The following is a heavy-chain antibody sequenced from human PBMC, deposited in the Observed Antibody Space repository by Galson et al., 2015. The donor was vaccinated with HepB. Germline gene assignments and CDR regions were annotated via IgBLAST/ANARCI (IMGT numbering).Heavy chain of an antibody. J-gene: IGHJ5*02. V-gene: IGHV6-1*01. D-gene: IGHD3-10*01. CDR2: AYYRSKWYI. CDR3: AGGGLVRGLKGWFDP. Sequence: CAISGDSVSSHSAGWNWIRQSPSRGLEWLGRAYYRSKWYIDYAESVKSRITINPGTSKNQFSLQLNSVTPEDTAVYYCAGGGLVRGLKGWFDPWGQGTLVTVSS. CDR1: GDSVSSHSAG.